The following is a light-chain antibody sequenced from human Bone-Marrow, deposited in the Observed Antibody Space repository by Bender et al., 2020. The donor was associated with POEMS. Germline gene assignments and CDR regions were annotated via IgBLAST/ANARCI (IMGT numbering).Light chain of an antibody. CDR2: GYS. CDR1: SSNTGSGYD. V-gene: IGLV1-40*01. Sequence: QSVLTQPPSVSGAPGQRVTISCTGSSSNTGSGYDINWYQHLPGTAPKLLIYGYSNRPSGVPDRFSGSNSGNTATLTISRVEAGDEADYYCQVWDSSRDHWVFGGGTKLTVL. CDR3: QVWDSSRDHWV. J-gene: IGLJ3*02.